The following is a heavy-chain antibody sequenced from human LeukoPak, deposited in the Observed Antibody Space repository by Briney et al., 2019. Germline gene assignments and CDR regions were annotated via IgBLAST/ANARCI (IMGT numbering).Heavy chain of an antibody. D-gene: IGHD4-17*01. CDR2: ISAYNGNT. V-gene: IGHV1-18*01. J-gene: IGHJ6*03. CDR1: GYTFSSYG. Sequence: GASVKVSCKASGYTFSSYGISWVRQAPGQGLEWMGGISAYNGNTKYAQNLQGRVTMTTDTSTSTAYMELRSLRSDDTALYYCAKDRFYGVNYMDVWGKGTTVTISS. CDR3: AKDRFYGVNYMDV.